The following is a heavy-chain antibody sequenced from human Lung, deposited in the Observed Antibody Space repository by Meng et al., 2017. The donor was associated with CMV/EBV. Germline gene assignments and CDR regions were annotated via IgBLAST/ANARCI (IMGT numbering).Heavy chain of an antibody. CDR1: GYTFTSYG. V-gene: IGHV1-18*01. CDR3: ARADYLLVHYYYYGMDV. J-gene: IGHJ6*02. D-gene: IGHD4/OR15-4a*01. Sequence: SXXVSXKASGYTFTSYGISWVRQAPGQGLEWMGWNSAYNGNTNYAQKFQGRVTMTTDASTSTAYMELRSLRSDDTAMYFCARADYLLVHYYYYGMDVWGQGTTVTVSS. CDR2: NSAYNGNT.